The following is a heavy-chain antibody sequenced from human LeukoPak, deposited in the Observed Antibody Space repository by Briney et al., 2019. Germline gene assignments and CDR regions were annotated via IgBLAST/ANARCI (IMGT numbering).Heavy chain of an antibody. D-gene: IGHD4-23*01. V-gene: IGHV3-23*01. CDR1: GFAFGSEA. CDR3: AKVQVGGFDY. J-gene: IGHJ4*02. CDR2: ISPGGGTT. Sequence: GGSLRLSCAVSGFAFGSEAMSWVRQSPARGLEWVASISPGGGTTCYADSVKGRFTISRDNSKNTLYLQMNSLRAEDTAVYYCAKVQVGGFDYWGQGTLVTVSS.